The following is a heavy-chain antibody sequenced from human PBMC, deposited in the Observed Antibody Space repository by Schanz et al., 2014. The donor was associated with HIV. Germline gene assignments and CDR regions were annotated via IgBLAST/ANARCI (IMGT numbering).Heavy chain of an antibody. Sequence: QVQLVESGGGVVQPGGSLRLSCAASGFTFSIYGIHWVRQAPGKGLEWVALIPYDGNNDFYADSVKGRFTISRDNSKNTLYLQMDDLRDEDTALYYCARDALPSSVRGMISNWFDPWGQGTLVTVSS. V-gene: IGHV3-30*03. CDR3: ARDALPSSVRGMISNWFDP. CDR2: IPYDGNND. J-gene: IGHJ5*02. CDR1: GFTFSIYG. D-gene: IGHD3-10*01.